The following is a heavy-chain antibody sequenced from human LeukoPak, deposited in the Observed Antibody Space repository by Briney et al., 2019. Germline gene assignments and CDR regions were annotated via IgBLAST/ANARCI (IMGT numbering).Heavy chain of an antibody. J-gene: IGHJ4*02. CDR2: IWYDGSNK. CDR3: ARGYSLGYYFDY. V-gene: IGHV3-33*01. D-gene: IGHD3-16*01. CDR1: GFTFSRFG. Sequence: GRSLRLSCAASGFTFSRFGMHWVRQAPGKGLEWVAVIWYDGSNKYYADSVKGRFTISRDNSKNTLYLEMNSLRAEDTAVYYCARGYSLGYYFDYWGQGTLVTVSS.